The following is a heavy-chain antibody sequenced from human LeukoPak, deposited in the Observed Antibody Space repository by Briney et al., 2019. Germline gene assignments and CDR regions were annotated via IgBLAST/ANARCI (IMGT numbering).Heavy chain of an antibody. V-gene: IGHV3-23*01. CDR3: AKGSYYYDSADYFDY. CDR2: LSGSGGNT. CDR1: GFTFSSYA. D-gene: IGHD3-22*01. Sequence: GGSLRLSCAASGFTFSSYAMSWVRQAPGKGLEWVSTLSGSGGNTYYADSVKGRVTISRDNSKNTLYLQMNSLRTEDTAVYHCAKGSYYYDSADYFDYWGQGTLVTVSS. J-gene: IGHJ4*02.